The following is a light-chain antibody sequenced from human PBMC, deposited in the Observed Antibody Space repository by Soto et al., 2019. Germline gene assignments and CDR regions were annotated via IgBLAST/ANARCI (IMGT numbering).Light chain of an antibody. CDR3: QQRSNWPPIT. CDR1: QSISSY. J-gene: IGKJ5*01. V-gene: IGKV3-11*01. CDR2: DAS. Sequence: EIVLTQSPATLSLSPGERATLSCRASQSISSYLAWYQQKPGQAPRLLIYDASNRAAGIPARFSGSGSGTYFTLTISSLEPEDCAVYYCQQRSNWPPITFGQGTRLEIK.